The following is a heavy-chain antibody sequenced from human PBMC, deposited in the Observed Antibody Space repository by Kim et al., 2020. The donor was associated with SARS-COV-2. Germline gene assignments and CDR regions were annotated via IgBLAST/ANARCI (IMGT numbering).Heavy chain of an antibody. CDR1: AYSFTTFA. Sequence: ASVKVSCKASAYSFTTFAINWMRQAPGQGLEWLGWVNTKTGTPTYARGFTGRFVFSLDTSVSTAYLQVSGLEAVDTAVYYCARALGNSDFYALDVWGQGTTVTVSS. J-gene: IGHJ6*02. CDR3: ARALGNSDFYALDV. D-gene: IGHD1-1*01. CDR2: VNTKTGTP. V-gene: IGHV7-4-1*02.